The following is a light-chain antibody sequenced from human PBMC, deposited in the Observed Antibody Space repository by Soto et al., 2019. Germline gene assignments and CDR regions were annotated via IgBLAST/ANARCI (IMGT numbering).Light chain of an antibody. CDR3: QHYNSYSEA. CDR2: KAS. J-gene: IGKJ1*01. Sequence: DIQMTQSPSSLSASVGDRATITCRASQSISNYLNWYQQKPGKAPKLLIYKASTLKSGVPSRFSGSGSGTEFTLTISSLQPDDFATYYCQHYNSYSEAFGQGTKVDIK. V-gene: IGKV1-5*03. CDR1: QSISNY.